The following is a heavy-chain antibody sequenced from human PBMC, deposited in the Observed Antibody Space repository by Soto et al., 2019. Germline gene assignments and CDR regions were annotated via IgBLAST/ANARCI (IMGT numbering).Heavy chain of an antibody. Sequence: QITLKESGPALVKPTQTRTLTCTFSGFSLSTSGVGVGWVRQPPGKALEWLALVYSNDDKRFRPSLKSRLTSTKDTSKKQVVLIMTNMERVDTATYYSTHMRGSGVYGMDVCGQGTTVTVSS. CDR1: GFSLSTSGVG. D-gene: IGHD3-10*01. V-gene: IGHV2-5*01. CDR3: THMRGSGVYGMDV. J-gene: IGHJ6*02. CDR2: VYSNDDK.